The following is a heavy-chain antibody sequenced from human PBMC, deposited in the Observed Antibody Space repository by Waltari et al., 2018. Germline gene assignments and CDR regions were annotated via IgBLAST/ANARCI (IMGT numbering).Heavy chain of an antibody. V-gene: IGHV4-59*11. J-gene: IGHJ4*02. CDR1: GGSISSHY. CDR3: ARDPGSSWYYFDY. CDR2: IYYSGST. D-gene: IGHD6-13*01. Sequence: QVQLQESGPGLVKPSETLSLTCTVSGGSISSHYWSWIRQPPGKGLEWIWYIYYSGSTNYNPSLKSRVTISVDTSKNQFSLKLSSGTAADTAVYYCARDPGSSWYYFDYWGQGTLVTVSS.